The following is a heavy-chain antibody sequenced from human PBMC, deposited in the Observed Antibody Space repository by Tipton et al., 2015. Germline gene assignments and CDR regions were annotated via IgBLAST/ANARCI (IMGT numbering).Heavy chain of an antibody. Sequence: TLSLTCTISTYSISRDSYWGWIRQPPGKGLEWIGYISYTDGAHYNPALKSRVTISVDTSKNQFSLTLNSVAAADTAVYYCARDLEHGMDAWGHGTTVTVSS. CDR2: ISYTDGA. CDR1: TYSISRDSY. J-gene: IGHJ6*02. D-gene: IGHD5-24*01. V-gene: IGHV4-61*01. CDR3: ARDLEHGMDA.